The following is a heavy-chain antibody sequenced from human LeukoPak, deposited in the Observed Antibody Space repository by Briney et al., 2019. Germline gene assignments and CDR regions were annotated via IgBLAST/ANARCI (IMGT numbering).Heavy chain of an antibody. CDR3: GRGSVGFGELNY. V-gene: IGHV3-30-3*01. CDR1: GFTFSSYA. D-gene: IGHD3-10*01. J-gene: IGHJ4*02. Sequence: TGGSLRLSCAASGFTFSSYAMHWVRQAPGKGLEWVAVISYDGSNKFYADSVKGRFTLSRDNSKNTLYLKMNSLRIEDTAVYYCGRGSVGFGELNYWGQGTMVTVSS. CDR2: ISYDGSNK.